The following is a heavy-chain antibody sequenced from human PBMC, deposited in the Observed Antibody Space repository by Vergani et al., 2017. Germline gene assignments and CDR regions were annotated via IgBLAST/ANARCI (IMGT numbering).Heavy chain of an antibody. D-gene: IGHD2-15*01. V-gene: IGHV7-4-1*02. CDR1: GYTFTSYA. CDR3: ARDRDGYCSSGSCNSGNWFDP. Sequence: QVQLVQSGSELKKPGASVKVSCKASGYTFTSYAMNWVRQAPGQGLEWMGWINTNTGNPTYAQGFTGRFVFSLDTSVSTAYLQIISLKAEDTAVYYCARDRDGYCSSGSCNSGNWFDPWGQGTLVTVSS. CDR2: INTNTGNP. J-gene: IGHJ5*02.